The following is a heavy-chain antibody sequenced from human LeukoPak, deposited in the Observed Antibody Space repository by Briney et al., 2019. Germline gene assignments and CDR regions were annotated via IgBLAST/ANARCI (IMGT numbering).Heavy chain of an antibody. V-gene: IGHV3-48*02. CDR2: ISSSSSTI. J-gene: IGHJ3*02. CDR1: GFTFSSYS. D-gene: IGHD3-22*01. Sequence: GGSLRLSCAASGFTFSSYSMNWVRQAPGKGLEWASYISSSSSTIYYADSVKGRFTISRDNAKNSLYLQMNSLRDEDTAVYYCARDLHGAYYDSSGYPGAFDIWGQGTMVTVSS. CDR3: ARDLHGAYYDSSGYPGAFDI.